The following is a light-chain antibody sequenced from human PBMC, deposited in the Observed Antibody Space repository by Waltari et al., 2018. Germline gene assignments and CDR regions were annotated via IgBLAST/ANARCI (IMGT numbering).Light chain of an antibody. CDR1: QAINSW. Sequence: ISCHATQAINSWLAWYQQKPGKAPQPLIHAASFLQPGVPSRFSGNGSGTDYTLTVSGLQPEDFATYYCQQYDDLPRTFGQGTKVEI. V-gene: IGKV1D-16*01. J-gene: IGKJ1*01. CDR3: QQYDDLPRT. CDR2: AAS.